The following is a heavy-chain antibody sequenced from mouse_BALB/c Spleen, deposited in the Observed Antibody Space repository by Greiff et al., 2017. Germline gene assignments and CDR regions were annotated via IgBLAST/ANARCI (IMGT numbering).Heavy chain of an antibody. D-gene: IGHD1-1*01. J-gene: IGHJ4*01. CDR1: GFTFTSFG. CDR2: ISSGSSTI. V-gene: IGHV5-17*02. Sequence: EVQLVESGAGLVQPGGSRKLSCAASGFTFTSFGMHWVRQAPEKGLEWVAYISSGSSTIYYADTVKGRFTIARDNPKNTLFMQMTSLRSEDTALYYGEYTVVASYYAMDYWGQGTSVTVSS. CDR3: EYTVVASYYAMDY.